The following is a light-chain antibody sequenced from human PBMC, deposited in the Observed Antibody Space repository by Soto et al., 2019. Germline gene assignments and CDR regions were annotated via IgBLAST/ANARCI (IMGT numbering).Light chain of an antibody. CDR3: QQLKSYPLT. J-gene: IGKJ4*01. V-gene: IGKV1-9*01. CDR2: AAS. Sequence: DIQLTQSPSFLPASVGDTVTITCRASQGISSYLGWYQQKPGKAPKLLIYAASTLQGGVPSRFSGTGAGTEFTLTSSSLQPEDLATYYCQQLKSYPLTFGGGTKVEIK. CDR1: QGISSY.